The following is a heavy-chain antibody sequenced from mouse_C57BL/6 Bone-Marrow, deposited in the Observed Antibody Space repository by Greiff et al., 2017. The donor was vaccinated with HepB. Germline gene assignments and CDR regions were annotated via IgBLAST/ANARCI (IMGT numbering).Heavy chain of an antibody. CDR3: ARSPHYDYPFAY. Sequence: VKLQQPGAELVRPGTSVKLSCKASGYTFTSYWMHWVKQRPGQGLEWIGVIDPSDSYTNYNQKFKGKATLTVDTSSSTAYMQLSSLTSEDSAVYYCARSPHYDYPFAYWGQGTLVTVSA. D-gene: IGHD2-4*01. J-gene: IGHJ3*01. V-gene: IGHV1-59*01. CDR2: IDPSDSYT. CDR1: GYTFTSYW.